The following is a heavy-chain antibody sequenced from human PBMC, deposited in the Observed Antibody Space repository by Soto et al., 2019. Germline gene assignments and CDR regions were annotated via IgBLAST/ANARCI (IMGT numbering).Heavy chain of an antibody. CDR1: GFSLSTSGAA. CDR2: IYWDGDK. J-gene: IGHJ5*02. Sequence: QINLIESGPTLVKPTQTLTLTCTFSGFSLSTSGAAVGWVRQPPGRALEWPAIIYWDGDKRYNASLGNRLTITKDTSMNQVVLTLTNVDPADTATYYCAHRATMTIFGLIIDNGIWFDPWGQGTRVIVSS. V-gene: IGHV2-5*02. CDR3: AHRATMTIFGLIIDNGIWFDP. D-gene: IGHD3-3*01.